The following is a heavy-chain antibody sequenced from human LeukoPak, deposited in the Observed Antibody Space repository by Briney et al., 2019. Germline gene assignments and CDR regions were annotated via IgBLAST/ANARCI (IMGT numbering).Heavy chain of an antibody. D-gene: IGHD6-19*01. CDR3: ARLQWQPPDY. CDR1: EFIFGNFW. J-gene: IGHJ4*02. CDR2: IKQDGSEK. V-gene: IGHV3-7*03. Sequence: PGGSLRLSCVASEFIFGNFWMSWVRQAPGKGLEWVANIKQDGSEKYHVDSMKGRFTVSRDNANNLLYLQMNSLRVEDTAVYYCARLQWQPPDYWGQGTLVIVSS.